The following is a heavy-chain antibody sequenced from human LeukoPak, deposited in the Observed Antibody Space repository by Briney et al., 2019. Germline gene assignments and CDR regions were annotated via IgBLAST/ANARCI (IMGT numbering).Heavy chain of an antibody. V-gene: IGHV4-34*01. Sequence: PSETLSLTCAVYGGSFSGYYWSWIRQPPGKGLEWIGEINHSGSTNYNPSLKSRVTISVDTSKNQFSLKLSSVTAADTAVYYCARKIAAAGFDYWGQGTLVTVSS. J-gene: IGHJ4*02. D-gene: IGHD6-13*01. CDR1: GGSFSGYY. CDR3: ARKIAAAGFDY. CDR2: INHSGST.